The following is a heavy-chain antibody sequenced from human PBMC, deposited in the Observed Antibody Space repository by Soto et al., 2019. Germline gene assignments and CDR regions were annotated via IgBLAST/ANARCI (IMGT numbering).Heavy chain of an antibody. V-gene: IGHV4-31*03. CDR2: IYYSGST. CDR3: AGEQRYNWNDVSGYYYYYMDV. CDR1: GGSISSGGYY. J-gene: IGHJ6*03. D-gene: IGHD1-1*01. Sequence: SETLSLTCTVSGGSISSGGYYWSWIRQHPGKGLEWVGYIYYSGSTYYNPSLKSRVTISVDTSKNQFSLKLNSVTPEDTAVYYCAGEQRYNWNDVSGYYYYYMDVWGKGTTVTVSS.